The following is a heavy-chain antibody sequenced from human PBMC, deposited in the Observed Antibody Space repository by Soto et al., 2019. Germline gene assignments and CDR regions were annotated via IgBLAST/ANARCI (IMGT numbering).Heavy chain of an antibody. CDR3: ARAPRGNYGYPSYFDY. D-gene: IGHD3-10*01. CDR2: IYYSGST. V-gene: IGHV4-59*01. Sequence: SETLSLTCTVSGGSISSYYWSWIRQPPGKGLKLVGYIYYSGSTNYNPSLKSRVTISVDTSKNQFSLKLSSVTAADTAVYYCARAPRGNYGYPSYFDYWGQGTLVTVSS. J-gene: IGHJ4*02. CDR1: GGSISSYY.